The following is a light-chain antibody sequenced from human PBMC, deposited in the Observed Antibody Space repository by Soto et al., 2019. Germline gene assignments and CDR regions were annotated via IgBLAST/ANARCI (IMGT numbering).Light chain of an antibody. CDR3: QQYNNFWT. CDR1: QSVSSN. J-gene: IGKJ1*01. V-gene: IGKV3-15*01. CDR2: GAS. Sequence: EIVMTQSPATLSVSPGETATLSCRASQSVSSNLAWYQQKPGQAPRLLIYGASTRATGIPARFSGSGSGTEFTLNISSLQSEDFAVYYCQQYNNFWTFGQGTKVEIK.